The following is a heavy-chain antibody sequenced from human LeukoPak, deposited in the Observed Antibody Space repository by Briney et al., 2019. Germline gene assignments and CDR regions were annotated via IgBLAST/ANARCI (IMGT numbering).Heavy chain of an antibody. CDR2: IRYDGSNK. CDR1: GFTFSSYG. J-gene: IGHJ4*02. CDR3: ARGHGKQLVLGGFDY. D-gene: IGHD6-13*01. Sequence: PGGSLRLSCAASGFTFSSYGMHWVRQAPGKGLEWVAFIRYDGSNKYYADSVKGRFTISRDNSKNTLYLQMNSLRAEDTAVYYCARGHGKQLVLGGFDYWGQGTLVTVSS. V-gene: IGHV3-30*02.